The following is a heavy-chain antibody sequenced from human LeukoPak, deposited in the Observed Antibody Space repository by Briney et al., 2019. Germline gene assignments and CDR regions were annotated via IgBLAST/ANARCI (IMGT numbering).Heavy chain of an antibody. V-gene: IGHV3-7*01. CDR1: GFTFSSYW. CDR2: IKQDGSEK. CDR3: ARGWGNSYGFFDY. Sequence: GGSLGLSCAASGFTFSSYWMSWVRQAPGKGLEWVANIKQDGSEKYYVDSVKGRFTISRDNAKNSLYLQMNSLRAEDTAVYYCARGWGNSYGFFDYWGQGTLVTVSS. D-gene: IGHD5-18*01. J-gene: IGHJ4*02.